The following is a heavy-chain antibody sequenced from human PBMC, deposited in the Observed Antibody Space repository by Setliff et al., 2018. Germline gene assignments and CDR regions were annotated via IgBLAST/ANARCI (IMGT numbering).Heavy chain of an antibody. CDR3: ASSSGGNYEAYFDY. Sequence: GGSLRLSCAASGFTFVNYWMHWVRQAPGKGLVWVSRVNSDGSSTIYADSVKGRFTISRDNAENTLYLQMNSLSPEDTALYYCASSSGGNYEAYFDYWGQGTLVTVS. J-gene: IGHJ4*02. CDR1: GFTFVNYW. V-gene: IGHV3-74*01. D-gene: IGHD2-15*01. CDR2: VNSDGSST.